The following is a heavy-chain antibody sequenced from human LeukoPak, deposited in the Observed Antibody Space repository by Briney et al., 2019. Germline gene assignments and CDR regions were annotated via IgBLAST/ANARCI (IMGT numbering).Heavy chain of an antibody. CDR3: ARGTPGVAARPGYYYYMDV. J-gene: IGHJ6*03. Sequence: ASVKVSCKASGYTFTNYAMNWVRQAPGQGLEGMGWINTNTGNPTYAQGFTGRFVFSLDTSVSTTYLQISSLKAEDTAVYYCARGTPGVAARPGYYYYMDVWGQGTTVTVSS. V-gene: IGHV7-4-1*02. CDR1: GYTFTNYA. CDR2: INTNTGNP. D-gene: IGHD6-6*01.